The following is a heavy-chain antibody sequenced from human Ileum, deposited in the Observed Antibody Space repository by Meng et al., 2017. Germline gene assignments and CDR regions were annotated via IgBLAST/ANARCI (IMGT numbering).Heavy chain of an antibody. J-gene: IGHJ4*02. V-gene: IGHV4-4*02. CDR2: IYHSGST. Sequence: QVQLEEWGPGLLKPSGPLSLTCAVSGGSISSSNWWSWVRQPPGKGLEWIGEIYHSGSTNYNPSLKSRVTISVDKSKNQFSLKLSSVTAADTAVYYCARIDDYGDYVDYWGQGTLVTVSS. CDR1: GGSISSSNW. D-gene: IGHD4-17*01. CDR3: ARIDDYGDYVDY.